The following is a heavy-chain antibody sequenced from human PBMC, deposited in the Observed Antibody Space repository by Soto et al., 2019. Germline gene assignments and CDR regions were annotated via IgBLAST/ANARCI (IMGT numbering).Heavy chain of an antibody. CDR3: ARGGGVGVAGSAAFDM. Sequence: QLHLVQSGAVVKKPGASVTVSCSASGYPVTAYYMHWVRQAPGRGLEGMGGINPATGAAKYTQTCQGRVTMTRDTSTSTVFMELSGLTSEDTAVFYWARGGGVGVAGSAAFDMWGQGTLVTVSS. J-gene: IGHJ3*02. CDR1: GYPVTAYY. V-gene: IGHV1-2*02. CDR2: INPATGAA. D-gene: IGHD3-3*01.